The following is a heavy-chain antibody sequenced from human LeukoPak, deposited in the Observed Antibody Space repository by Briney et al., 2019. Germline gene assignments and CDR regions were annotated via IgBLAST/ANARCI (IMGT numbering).Heavy chain of an antibody. V-gene: IGHV1-18*01. CDR1: GYTFTSYG. Sequence: GASVKVSCKASGYTFTSYGITWVRQGPGQGLEWMGWISAYNGNTNYAQKLQGRVTMTTDTSTSTAYMELRSLRSDDTAVYYCVRHYYDSSGYYYLPFDYWGQGTLVTVSS. CDR3: VRHYYDSSGYYYLPFDY. CDR2: ISAYNGNT. D-gene: IGHD3-22*01. J-gene: IGHJ4*02.